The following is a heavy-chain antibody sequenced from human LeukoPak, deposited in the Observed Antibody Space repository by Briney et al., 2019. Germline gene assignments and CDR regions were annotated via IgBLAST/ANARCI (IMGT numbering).Heavy chain of an antibody. Sequence: PSETLSLTCTVSGGSISTYYWSWIRQPAGKGLEWIGRIYTSGSTNYNPSLKSRVTMSVDTSKNQFSLKLSSVTAADTAVYYCARELGSSGYYPPYFDYWGQGTLVTVSS. J-gene: IGHJ4*02. CDR1: GGSISTYY. V-gene: IGHV4-4*07. D-gene: IGHD3-22*01. CDR3: ARELGSSGYYPPYFDY. CDR2: IYTSGST.